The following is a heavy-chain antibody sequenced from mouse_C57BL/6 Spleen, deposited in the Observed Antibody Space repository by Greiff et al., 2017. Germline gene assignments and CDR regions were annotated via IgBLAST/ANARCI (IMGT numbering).Heavy chain of an antibody. CDR1: GYTFTDYE. D-gene: IGHD2-3*01. J-gene: IGHJ2*01. V-gene: IGHV1-15*01. CDR2: IDPETGGT. Sequence: QVQLQQSGAELVRPGASVTLSCKASGYTFTDYEMHWVKQTPVHGLEWIGAIDPETGGTAYNQKFKGKAILTADKSSSTAYMEIRSLTSEDSAVYYCTRDGRDYFDYWGQGTTLTVSS. CDR3: TRDGRDYFDY.